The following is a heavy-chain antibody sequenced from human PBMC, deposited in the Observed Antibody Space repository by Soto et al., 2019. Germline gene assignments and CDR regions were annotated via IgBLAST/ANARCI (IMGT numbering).Heavy chain of an antibody. V-gene: IGHV3-53*01. Sequence: GSLRLSCVASEFNVANGHMNWVRQAPGRGLEWVSVIFGDGNTRSGDSVKGRFTISRDTSKNTVYLQMNSLRAEDTAVYYCAGDWNGDKYFDYWGQGTLVTVSS. D-gene: IGHD4-17*01. CDR3: AGDWNGDKYFDY. J-gene: IGHJ4*02. CDR1: EFNVANGH. CDR2: IFGDGNT.